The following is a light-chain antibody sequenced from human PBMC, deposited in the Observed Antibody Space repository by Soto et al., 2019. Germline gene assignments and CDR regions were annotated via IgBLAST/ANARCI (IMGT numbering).Light chain of an antibody. V-gene: IGLV1-40*01. J-gene: IGLJ1*01. CDR3: QSYDSSLSGSNV. CDR1: SSNIGAGYD. Sequence: QSALTQPPSVSGAPGQRVTISCTGSSSNIGAGYDVHWYQQLPGTAPKLLIYGNSNRPSGVPDRFSGSKSGTSASLAITGLQAEDEADYYSQSYDSSLSGSNVFGTGTKVTVL. CDR2: GNS.